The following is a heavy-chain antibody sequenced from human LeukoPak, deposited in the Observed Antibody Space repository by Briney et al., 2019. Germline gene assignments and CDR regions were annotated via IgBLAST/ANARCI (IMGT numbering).Heavy chain of an antibody. CDR2: MWDDGTNE. CDR3: ARDLSGGYYYYYMDV. J-gene: IGHJ6*03. Sequence: GRSLRLSCTASGFNFGIYGMHWVRQAPGKGLEWVAVMWDDGTNEYYVESVKGRFTISRDNGKRTLYLQMNSLRVEDTAVYYCARDLSGGYYYYYMDVWGKGTTVTVSS. CDR1: GFNFGIYG. D-gene: IGHD2/OR15-2a*01. V-gene: IGHV3-33*01.